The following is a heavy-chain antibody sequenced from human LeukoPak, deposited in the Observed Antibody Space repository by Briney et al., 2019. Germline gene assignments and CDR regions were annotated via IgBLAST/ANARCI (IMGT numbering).Heavy chain of an antibody. V-gene: IGHV5-51*01. J-gene: IGHJ6*03. CDR2: IYPGDSDI. CDR3: ARRASYYYYYMDV. Sequence: GASLKISCKGSGYSFTNYWIGWVRQMPGKGLEWMGSIYPGDSDIRYRPSFQGQVTISADKSISTAYLQWSSLKASDTAMYYCARRASYYYYYMDVWGKGTTVTVSS. CDR1: GYSFTNYW.